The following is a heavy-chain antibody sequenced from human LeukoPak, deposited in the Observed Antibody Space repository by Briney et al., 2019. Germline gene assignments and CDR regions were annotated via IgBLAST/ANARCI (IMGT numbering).Heavy chain of an antibody. CDR1: GFTFSSYA. Sequence: PGGSLRLSCAASGFTFSSYAMNWVRQAPGKGLEWVSYISSSGTTIYYADSVKGRFTISRDNSKNTLYLQMNSLRAEDTAVYYCARGTYYDILTGYSIFDYWGQGTLVTVSS. D-gene: IGHD3-9*01. V-gene: IGHV3-48*03. J-gene: IGHJ4*02. CDR2: ISSSGTTI. CDR3: ARGTYYDILTGYSIFDY.